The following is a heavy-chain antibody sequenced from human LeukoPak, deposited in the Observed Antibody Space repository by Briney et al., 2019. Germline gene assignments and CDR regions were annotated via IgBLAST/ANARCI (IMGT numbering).Heavy chain of an antibody. V-gene: IGHV1-18*01. Sequence: ASVKVSCKPSGYSFSNYGISWVRQAPGRGLEWMGWISTYNGNTNYAQKFQGRFTMTTDTSTSTAYMELRSLRFDDTAVYYCARVFTIFGVVITYYMDVWGKGTTVTVSS. CDR1: GYSFSNYG. CDR3: ARVFTIFGVVITYYMDV. J-gene: IGHJ6*03. D-gene: IGHD3-3*01. CDR2: ISTYNGNT.